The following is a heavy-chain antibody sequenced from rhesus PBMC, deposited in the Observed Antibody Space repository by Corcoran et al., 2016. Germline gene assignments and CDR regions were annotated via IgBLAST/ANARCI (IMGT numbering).Heavy chain of an antibody. CDR3: ARGIAGTTSLYIDL. D-gene: IGHD1-20*01. CDR2: IYDSSWIL. V-gene: IGHV4-76*01. CDR1: GGSISSGYD. Sequence: QVQLQESGPGVVKPSETLSLTCAVSGGSISSGYDWSWIRPPPGKGLEWIGYIYDSSWILNYNPSLKNRVTGEKVASKNQYSRKLSSVTAADTAVYYCARGIAGTTSLYIDLWGPGTPITISS. J-gene: IGHJ2*01.